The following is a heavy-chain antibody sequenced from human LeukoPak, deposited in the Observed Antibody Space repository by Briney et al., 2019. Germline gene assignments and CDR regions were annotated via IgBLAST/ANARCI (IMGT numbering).Heavy chain of an antibody. CDR1: GGSFSGYY. CDR2: INHSGST. D-gene: IGHD3-22*01. CDR3: ARVGYYDSSGYSPYDY. V-gene: IGHV4-34*01. J-gene: IGHJ4*02. Sequence: PSETLSLTCAVYGGSFSGYYWSWIRQPPGKGLEWIGEINHSGSTNYNPSLKSRVTISVDTSKNQFSLKLSSVTAADTAVYYCARVGYYDSSGYSPYDYWGQGTLVTVSS.